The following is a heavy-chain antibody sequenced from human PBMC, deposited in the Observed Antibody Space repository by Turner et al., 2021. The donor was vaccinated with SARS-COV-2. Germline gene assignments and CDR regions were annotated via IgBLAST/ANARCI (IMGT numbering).Heavy chain of an antibody. CDR3: VRDGCSRQLIRRVD. CDR1: GDSINNRNYY. Sequence: QPHLQESGPGMGKPSESLSRTCTVPGDSINNRNYYWGWIRQPPGKGLEWIGSIYYSGGPYYNLSLKGRVSMSVDTSKNQFSLNLSSVTAADTAVYFCVRDGCSRQLIRRVDWGQGTLVAVSS. D-gene: IGHD6-13*01. J-gene: IGHJ4*02. CDR2: IYYSGGP. V-gene: IGHV4-39*02.